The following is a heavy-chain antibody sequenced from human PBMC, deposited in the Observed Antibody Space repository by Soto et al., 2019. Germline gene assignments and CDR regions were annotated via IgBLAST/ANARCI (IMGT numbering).Heavy chain of an antibody. D-gene: IGHD5-18*01. CDR1: GYTFTSYS. Sequence: QVQLVQSGAEVKKPGASVKVSCKASGYTFTSYSITWVRQAPGQGLEWMGWISAHNGNTKYAHKLQGRVTMTTDTSTSTAYMEVRSLRSDDTAVYYCASDTAMALPDAWGQGTLVTVSS. V-gene: IGHV1-18*01. CDR2: ISAHNGNT. CDR3: ASDTAMALPDA. J-gene: IGHJ4*02.